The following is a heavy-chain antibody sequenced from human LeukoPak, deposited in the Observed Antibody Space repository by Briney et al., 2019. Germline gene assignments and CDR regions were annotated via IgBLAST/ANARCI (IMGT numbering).Heavy chain of an antibody. CDR2: ISTSGGDT. CDR1: GFNFRNHA. V-gene: IGHV3-23*01. J-gene: IGHJ5*02. D-gene: IGHD3-10*01. Sequence: GGSLRLSCAASGFNFRNHAMSWVRQAPEKGLEWVAGISTSGGDTYYPDSVKGRFTISRDNSENMLSLQMNSLRGEDTALYYCVKGYGVLGPWGQGTLVAVSS. CDR3: VKGYGVLGP.